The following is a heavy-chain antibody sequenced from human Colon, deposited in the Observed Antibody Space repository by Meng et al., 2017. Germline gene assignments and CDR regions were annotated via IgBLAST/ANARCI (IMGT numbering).Heavy chain of an antibody. CDR3: ARVDFRGKTADSTGLGH. D-gene: IGHD3-16*01. CDR2: INHSGGA. CDR1: DGAFSDYY. V-gene: IGHV4-34*02. Sequence: QVQLQQLGAGLLKPSETLALTCAAYDGAFSDYYWSWIRQPPGKGLEWIGEINHSGGANYNPSLQSRVTISVDTSKNQFSLKLSSVIAADTAVYYCARVDFRGKTADSTGLGHWGQGTLVTVSS. J-gene: IGHJ4*02.